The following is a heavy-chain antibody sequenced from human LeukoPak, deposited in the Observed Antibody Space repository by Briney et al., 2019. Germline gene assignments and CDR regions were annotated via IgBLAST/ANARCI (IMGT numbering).Heavy chain of an antibody. CDR3: AKDRSGSGWSEFDY. D-gene: IGHD6-19*01. Sequence: GGSLRLSCAASGSTFDDYAMPWVRQAPGKGLEWVSGISWNSGSIGYADSVKGRFTISRDNAKNSLYLQMNSLRAEDTALYYCAKDRSGSGWSEFDYWGQGTLVTVSS. J-gene: IGHJ4*02. V-gene: IGHV3-9*01. CDR2: ISWNSGSI. CDR1: GSTFDDYA.